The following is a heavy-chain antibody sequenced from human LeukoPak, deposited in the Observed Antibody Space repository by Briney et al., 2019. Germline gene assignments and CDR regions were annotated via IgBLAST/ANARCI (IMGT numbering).Heavy chain of an antibody. CDR1: GXTFRYTW. CDR2: VKSKTDGGTT. J-gene: IGHJ4*02. Sequence: GGSLRLSCPGSGXTFRYTWMTWVRQAPGKGLEWVGRVKSKTDGGTTDYAAPVKGRFTISQDDSKNTLYLQMNSLKTEDTAVYYCATYRSGWSFDNWGQGTLVTVSS. CDR3: ATYRSGWSFDN. V-gene: IGHV3-15*01. D-gene: IGHD6-19*01.